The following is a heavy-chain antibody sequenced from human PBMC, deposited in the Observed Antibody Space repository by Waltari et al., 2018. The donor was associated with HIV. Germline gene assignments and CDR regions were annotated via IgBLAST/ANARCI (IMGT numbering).Heavy chain of an antibody. CDR3: AKQWNRPYYGMDA. D-gene: IGHD1-1*01. Sequence: QVQLEESGGGVVQPGGSLRLSCYASGFAFSTYGMHWVRQAPGKGLEWVAFIQFDGNNKYYVDSVKGRFTNSRDNSKSTLYLQIDSLGAEDTAVYYCAKQWNRPYYGMDAWGQGTTVTVSS. V-gene: IGHV3-30*02. CDR2: IQFDGNNK. CDR1: GFAFSTYG. J-gene: IGHJ6*02.